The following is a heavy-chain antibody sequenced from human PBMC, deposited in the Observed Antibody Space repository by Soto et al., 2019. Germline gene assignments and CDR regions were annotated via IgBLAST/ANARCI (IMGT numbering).Heavy chain of an antibody. CDR1: GGSISSSSYY. CDR2: IYYSGST. J-gene: IGHJ4*02. Sequence: SGNLSLTCTVSGGSISSSSYYWGWIRQPPGKGLEWIGSIYYSGSTYYNPSLKSRVTISVDTSKNQFSLNVSSVTAADTAVYYCTRVGARSCSGATCPMAYWGQGALVTVSS. CDR3: TRVGARSCSGATCPMAY. V-gene: IGHV4-39*07. D-gene: IGHD2-15*01.